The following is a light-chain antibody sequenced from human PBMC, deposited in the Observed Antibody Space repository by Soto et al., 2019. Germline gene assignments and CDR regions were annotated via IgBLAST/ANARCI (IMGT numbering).Light chain of an antibody. V-gene: IGKV1-8*01. CDR3: QQYYSYPFT. CDR2: SAS. J-gene: IGKJ3*01. CDR1: LGISSS. Sequence: AIRMTQSPPSFSASAGDRVTITCRASLGISSSLAWYQQKPGKAPKLLIFSASTLHIGVPSRFSGSGSGTDFTLTITYLQSEDFATYYCQQYYSYPFTFGPGTKVHI.